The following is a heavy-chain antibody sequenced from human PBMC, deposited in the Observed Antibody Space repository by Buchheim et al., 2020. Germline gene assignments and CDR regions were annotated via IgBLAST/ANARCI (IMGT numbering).Heavy chain of an antibody. CDR3: TTGDYGSSGYLMDKDY. J-gene: IGHJ4*02. Sequence: EVQLVESGGGLVKPGGSLRISCAASGFTFTNAWMNWVRQVPGKGLEWVGRIKRRTDGGRIDYAAPVKGRFTVSRDDSIHTLYLQMNNLKIEDTAVYYCTTGDYGSSGYLMDKDYWGQGTL. D-gene: IGHD3-22*01. V-gene: IGHV3-15*07. CDR2: IKRRTDGGRI. CDR1: GFTFTNAW.